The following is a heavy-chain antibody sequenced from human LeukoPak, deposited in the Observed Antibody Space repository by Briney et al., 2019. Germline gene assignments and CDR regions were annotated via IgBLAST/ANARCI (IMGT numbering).Heavy chain of an antibody. CDR1: AFTFSGSA. D-gene: IGHD5-24*01. CDR2: ISFSGGST. J-gene: IGHJ3*01. CDR3: ARDIQLST. V-gene: IGHV3-23*01. Sequence: AGGSLRLSCAASAFTFSGSAMSWVRQAPGKGLEWVSLISFSGGSTYYADSVKGRFTISRDNSKDTLYLQMNSLRAEDTAIYYCARDIQLSTWGLGTMVTVSS.